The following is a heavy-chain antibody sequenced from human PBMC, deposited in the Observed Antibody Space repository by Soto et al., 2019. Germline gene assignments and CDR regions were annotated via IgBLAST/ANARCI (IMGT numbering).Heavy chain of an antibody. CDR1: GFSLSTSGVG. D-gene: IGHD3-16*02. CDR3: AHRRGYDYVWGSYRFEAGRFDY. Sequence: QITLKESGPTLVKPTQTLTLTCTFSGFSLSTSGVGVGWIRQPPGKALEWLALIYWNDDKRYSPSLKSRLTITKDTSKNHVVLTMTNMDPVDTATYYCAHRRGYDYVWGSYRFEAGRFDYWGQGTLVTVSS. V-gene: IGHV2-5*01. CDR2: IYWNDDK. J-gene: IGHJ4*02.